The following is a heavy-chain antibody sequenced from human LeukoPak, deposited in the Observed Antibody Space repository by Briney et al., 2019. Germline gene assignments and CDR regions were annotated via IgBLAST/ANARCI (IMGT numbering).Heavy chain of an antibody. CDR2: INPNSGGT. V-gene: IGHV1-2*06. D-gene: IGHD6-6*01. Sequence: GASVKVSCKASGYTFTGYYMHWVRQAPGQGLEWMGRINPNSGGTNYAQKFQGRVTMTRDTSISTAYMELSRLRSGDTAVYYCARVPSSSIAAPSDYWGQGTLVTVSS. CDR3: ARVPSSSIAAPSDY. CDR1: GYTFTGYY. J-gene: IGHJ4*02.